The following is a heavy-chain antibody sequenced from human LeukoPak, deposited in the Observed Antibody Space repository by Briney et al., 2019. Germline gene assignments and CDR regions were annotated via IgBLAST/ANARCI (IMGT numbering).Heavy chain of an antibody. V-gene: IGHV1-2*02. D-gene: IGHD3-9*01. CDR2: INPNSGGT. J-gene: IGHJ4*02. CDR1: GYTFTGYH. CDR3: ARNDILTANDY. Sequence: ASVKVSCKASGYTFTGYHMHWVRQAPGQGLEWMGWINPNSGGTNYAEKFQGRVTMTRDTSISTAYMELSRLRSDDTAVYYCARNDILTANDYWGQGTLVTVSS.